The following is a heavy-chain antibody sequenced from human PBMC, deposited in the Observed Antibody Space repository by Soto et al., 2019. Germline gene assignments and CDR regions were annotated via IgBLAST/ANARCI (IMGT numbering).Heavy chain of an antibody. V-gene: IGHV1-69*01. CDR1: GGTFSSYA. D-gene: IGHD3-10*01. Sequence: QVPLVQSGAEVKKPGSSVTVSCKASGGTFSSYAIHWVRQAPGQGLEWMGGIIPMYGPAKYAQRFQGRVTITADESTTHVYMELTSLTSQDTAVYYCARVTSMVRGVIDNWFDPWGHGTLVTVSS. CDR2: IIPMYGPA. J-gene: IGHJ5*02. CDR3: ARVTSMVRGVIDNWFDP.